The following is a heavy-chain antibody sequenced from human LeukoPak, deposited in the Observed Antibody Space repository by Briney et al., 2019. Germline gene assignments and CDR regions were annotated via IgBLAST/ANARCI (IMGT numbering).Heavy chain of an antibody. CDR3: ARRSGIAVAGAFDY. V-gene: IGHV3-23*01. Sequence: GGSLRLSCAASGFTFSSYAMSWVRQAPGKGLEWVSAISGSGGSTYYADSVKGRFTISRDNSKNTLHLQMNSLRAEDTAVYYCARRSGIAVAGAFDYWGQGTLVTVSS. J-gene: IGHJ4*02. CDR1: GFTFSSYA. CDR2: ISGSGGST. D-gene: IGHD6-19*01.